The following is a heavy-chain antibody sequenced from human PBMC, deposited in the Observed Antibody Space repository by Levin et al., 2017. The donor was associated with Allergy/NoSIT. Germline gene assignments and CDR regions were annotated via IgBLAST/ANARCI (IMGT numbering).Heavy chain of an antibody. V-gene: IGHV3-30*18. D-gene: IGHD6-13*01. CDR3: AKKLAGSQLVPLDS. CDR1: GFAFDTYG. CDR2: TASDGSGK. J-gene: IGHJ4*02. Sequence: GGSLRLSCAASGFAFDTYGMNWVRQAPGKGLEWVAVTASDGSGKHYADSVKGRFSISRDNSKNMLYLQMDSLRPDDTAVYYCAKKLAGSQLVPLDSWGQGILVTVSS.